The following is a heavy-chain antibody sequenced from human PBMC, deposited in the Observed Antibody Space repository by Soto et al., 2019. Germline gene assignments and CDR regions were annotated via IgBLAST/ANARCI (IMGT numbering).Heavy chain of an antibody. J-gene: IGHJ5*02. CDR2: IYDSGSA. D-gene: IGHD3-9*01. CDR3: ARDRTGYFIFDP. V-gene: IGHV4-31*03. Sequence: QVQLQESGPGLVKHSQTLSLTCTVTGGSMSSREYYWTWIRQHPEKGLGWIGYIYDSGSAYYNPSLKSRVSISIDTSNNQFSLNLNSVTAADTAVYYCARDRTGYFIFDPCGQGTLVTVSS. CDR1: GGSMSSREYY.